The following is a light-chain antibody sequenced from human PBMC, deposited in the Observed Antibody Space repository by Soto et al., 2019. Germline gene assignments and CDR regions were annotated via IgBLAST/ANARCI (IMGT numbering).Light chain of an antibody. Sequence: QSVLTQPPSASGSPGQSVTISCTGTSSDVGGYNYVSWYQQHPGKAPKVMIYEVNKRPSGVPDRFSGSKSGNTASLTVSGLQAEDEAYCYCRALAGSNNGYVFEIGSKVIV. J-gene: IGLJ1*01. V-gene: IGLV2-8*01. CDR3: RALAGSNNGYV. CDR1: SSDVGGYNY. CDR2: EVN.